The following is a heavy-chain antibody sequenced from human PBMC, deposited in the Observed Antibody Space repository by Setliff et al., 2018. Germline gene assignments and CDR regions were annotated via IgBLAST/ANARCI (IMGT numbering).Heavy chain of an antibody. V-gene: IGHV4-4*08. CDR3: AGGAFGSRWYVRPWFDP. CDR2: ILTTGST. Sequence: SETLSLTCGVSGASISDSYWSWIRQPPGKGLEWIGHILTTGSTNYNPSLKSRLTISVDTPKNQFSLSLSSVTAADTAVYYCAGGAFGSRWYVRPWFDPWGQGTLVTVSS. D-gene: IGHD6-13*01. J-gene: IGHJ5*02. CDR1: GASISDSY.